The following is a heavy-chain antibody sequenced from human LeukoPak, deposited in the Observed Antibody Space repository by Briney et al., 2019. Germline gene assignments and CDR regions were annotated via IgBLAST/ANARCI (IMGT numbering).Heavy chain of an antibody. CDR3: ARSRGVGSCFDY. J-gene: IGHJ4*02. D-gene: IGHD6-13*01. V-gene: IGHV3-11*01. CDR1: GFTFSDYY. Sequence: GGSLRLSRAASGFTFSDYYMSWIRQAPGKGLEWVSYISSSGSTIYYADSVKGRFTISRDNAKNSPYLQMNSLRAEDTAVYYCARSRGVGSCFDYWGQGTLVTVSS. CDR2: ISSSGSTI.